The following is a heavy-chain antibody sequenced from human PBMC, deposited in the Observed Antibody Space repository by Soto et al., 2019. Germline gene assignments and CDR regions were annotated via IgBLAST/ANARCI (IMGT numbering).Heavy chain of an antibody. V-gene: IGHV1-18*01. Sequence: ASVKVSCKASGYTFTSYGISWVRQAPGQGLEWMGWISAYNGNTNYAQKLQGRVTMTTDTSTSTAYMELRSLRSDDTAVYYCARASPVYYYYYMDVWGKGTTVTVSS. J-gene: IGHJ6*03. CDR1: GYTFTSYG. CDR3: ARASPVYYYYYMDV. CDR2: ISAYNGNT.